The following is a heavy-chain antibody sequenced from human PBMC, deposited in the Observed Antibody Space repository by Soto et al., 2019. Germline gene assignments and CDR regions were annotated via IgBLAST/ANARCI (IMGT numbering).Heavy chain of an antibody. J-gene: IGHJ4*02. CDR3: ASDRCSGDTGYSGGFDY. V-gene: IGHV4-30-2*01. Sequence: QLQLQESGSGLVKPSQTLSLTCAVSGGSISSGGFSWSWIRQPPGKGLEWIGHIYHSGTTYYNPYLKXRXSXSXXRSKNQFSLHLSSVTAADPAVYFCASDRCSGDTGYSGGFDYWGQGTLVSVSS. CDR1: GGSISSGGFS. CDR2: IYHSGTT. D-gene: IGHD2-15*01.